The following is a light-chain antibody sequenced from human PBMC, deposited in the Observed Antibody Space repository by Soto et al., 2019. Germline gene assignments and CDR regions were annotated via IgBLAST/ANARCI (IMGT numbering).Light chain of an antibody. CDR3: LQDYDYPRT. J-gene: IGKJ1*01. CDR1: QGIRDE. V-gene: IGKV1-6*01. CDR2: AAS. Sequence: AIQMTQSPSSLSASVGDRVTITCRASQGIRDELGWYQQKAGKAPNLLISAASRLQSGVSSRFSGRGSGTDFTLTISSLQPEDFAIYYCLQDYDYPRTFGQGTKVDIK.